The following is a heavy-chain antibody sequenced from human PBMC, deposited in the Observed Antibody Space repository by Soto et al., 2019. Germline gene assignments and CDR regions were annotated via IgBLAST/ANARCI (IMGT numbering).Heavy chain of an antibody. V-gene: IGHV3-20*04. D-gene: IGHD3-22*01. CDR3: ARDRYYYDSSGYYSGY. CDR2: INWNGGST. CDR1: GFTFDDYG. Sequence: GGSLRLSCAAYGFTFDDYGMSWVRQAPGKGLEWVSGINWNGGSTGYADSVKGRFTISRDNAKNSLYLQMNSLRAEDTALYYCARDRYYYDSSGYYSGYWGQGTLVTVSS. J-gene: IGHJ4*02.